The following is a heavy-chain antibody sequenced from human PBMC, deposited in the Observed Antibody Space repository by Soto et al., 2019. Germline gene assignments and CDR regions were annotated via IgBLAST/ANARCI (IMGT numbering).Heavy chain of an antibody. D-gene: IGHD2-21*01. V-gene: IGHV4-31*03. J-gene: IGHJ5*02. Sequence: PSETLSLTCSVSVAALNSGNYYCSWIRQVPGKGLEWIGHIYVTGAVDYNPSLRDRITISQDTSERQFSLNLRLVTAADTAVYYCARLKIATNTYKWFEPWGQATLVTVS. CDR3: ARLKIATNTYKWFEP. CDR1: VAALNSGNYY. CDR2: IYVTGAV.